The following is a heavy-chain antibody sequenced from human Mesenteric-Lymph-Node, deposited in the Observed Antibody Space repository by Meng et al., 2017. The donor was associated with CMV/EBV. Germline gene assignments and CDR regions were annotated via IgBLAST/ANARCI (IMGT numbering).Heavy chain of an antibody. J-gene: IGHJ4*02. D-gene: IGHD3-3*01. CDR3: ARDQYYDFWSGYYPFDY. Sequence: GGSLRLSCAASGFTFSSYWMHWVRQAPGKGLVWVSRINSDGSSTSYADSVKGRFTISRDNAKNTLYLQMNSLRAEDTAVYYCARDQYYDFWSGYYPFDYWGQGTLVTVS. V-gene: IGHV3-74*01. CDR1: GFTFSSYW. CDR2: INSDGSST.